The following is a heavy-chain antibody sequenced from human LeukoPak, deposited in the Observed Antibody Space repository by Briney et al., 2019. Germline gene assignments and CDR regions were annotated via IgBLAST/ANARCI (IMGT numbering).Heavy chain of an antibody. CDR1: DGSFSGYY. V-gene: IGHV4-34*01. CDR3: ARVLNESWTGENY. J-gene: IGHJ4*02. D-gene: IGHD3/OR15-3a*01. CDR2: INHCESN. Sequence: SETLSLTCAVYDGSFSGYYWSWIRHPPGKGLEWIGEINHCESNNYNPSLKSRVTISLDMSKTQFSLTVRYVTAADAGVYYCARVLNESWTGENYWGKGTLVTVSS.